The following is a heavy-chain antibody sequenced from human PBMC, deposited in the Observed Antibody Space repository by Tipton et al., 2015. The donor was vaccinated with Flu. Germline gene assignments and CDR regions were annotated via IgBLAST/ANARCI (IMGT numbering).Heavy chain of an antibody. CDR2: IYPSGNT. J-gene: IGHJ4*02. Sequence: TLSLTCTVSGGSLSSYFWSWIRQPAGKGLEWIGRIYPSGNTNYNPSLQSRVTMSVDTSRNQFSLKLTSVTTADTAIYYCSRMRLRYFFDSWGPGKLITVSS. CDR1: GGSLSSYF. CDR3: SRMRLRYFFDS. V-gene: IGHV4-4*07.